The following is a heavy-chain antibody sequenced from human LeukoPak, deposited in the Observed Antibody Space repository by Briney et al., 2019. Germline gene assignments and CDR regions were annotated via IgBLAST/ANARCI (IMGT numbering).Heavy chain of an antibody. D-gene: IGHD5-18*01. J-gene: IGHJ4*02. CDR2: IYYSGTT. V-gene: IGHV4-59*11. CDR3: ARTTVHGYSYP. Sequence: SETLSLTCTVSGDSLNSHYWTWIRQPPGKGLEWIGYIYYSGTTKYNPSLESRVTISVDTSKNHFSLNLSSMAAADTAVYYCARTTVHGYSYPWAQGTLVIVSS. CDR1: GDSLNSHY.